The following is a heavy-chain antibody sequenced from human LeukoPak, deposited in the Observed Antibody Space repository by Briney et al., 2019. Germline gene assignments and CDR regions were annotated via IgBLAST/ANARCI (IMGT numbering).Heavy chain of an antibody. CDR3: ARETYYYGSAHDY. V-gene: IGHV3-74*01. D-gene: IGHD3-10*01. J-gene: IGHJ4*02. Sequence: YPGGSLRLSCAASGFTFSSYWMHWVRQAPGKGLVWVSRINSDGSSTSYADSVKGRFTIPRDNAKNTLYLQMNSLRAEDTAVYYRARETYYYGSAHDYWGQGTLVTVSS. CDR1: GFTFSSYW. CDR2: INSDGSST.